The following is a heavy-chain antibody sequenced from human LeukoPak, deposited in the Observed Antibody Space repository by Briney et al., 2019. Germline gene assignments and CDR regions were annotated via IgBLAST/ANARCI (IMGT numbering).Heavy chain of an antibody. CDR1: GFMFSDFW. J-gene: IGHJ4*02. Sequence: GGSLRLSCAASGFMFSDFWMTWVRQAPGKGLEWVAHIKEDGSATLSIDAVKGRFTISRDNAKNSLYLQMNTLRAEDTAVYYCVRDIGWFRFDYWGQGTLVTVSS. CDR3: VRDIGWFRFDY. CDR2: IKEDGSAT. V-gene: IGHV3-7*03. D-gene: IGHD6-19*01.